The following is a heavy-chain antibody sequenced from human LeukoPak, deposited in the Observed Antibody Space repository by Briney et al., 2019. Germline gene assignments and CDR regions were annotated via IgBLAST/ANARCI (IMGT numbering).Heavy chain of an antibody. Sequence: SETLSLTCTVSGGSISSSSYYWGWIRQPPGKGLEWIGYISYTDTAGYNPSHTGRVTISIDTPKNQFSLKLTSVTAADTAVYYCARRDIATGIDFWGQGLLVTVSS. V-gene: IGHV4-61*05. CDR2: ISYTDTA. CDR1: GGSISSSSYY. CDR3: ARRDIATGIDF. D-gene: IGHD3-9*01. J-gene: IGHJ4*02.